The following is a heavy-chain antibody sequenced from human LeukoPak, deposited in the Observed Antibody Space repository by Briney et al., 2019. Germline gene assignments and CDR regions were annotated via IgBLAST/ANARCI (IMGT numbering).Heavy chain of an antibody. J-gene: IGHJ2*01. V-gene: IGHV3-23*01. CDR2: IRSDDIRT. D-gene: IGHD2-21*01. CDR3: TVILNWYFDL. Sequence: GGSLRLSCAASGFTFTNYAVAWVRQAPGQGLEWVSVIRSDDIRTNYADSVKDRFTITRDNSKNILFLQVHSLRAEDTAVYYCTVILNWYFDLWGRGTMVTVSS. CDR1: GFTFTNYA.